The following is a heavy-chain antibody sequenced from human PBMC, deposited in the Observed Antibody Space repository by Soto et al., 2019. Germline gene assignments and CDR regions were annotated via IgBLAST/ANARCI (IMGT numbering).Heavy chain of an antibody. CDR1: GFTFSSYA. CDR2: ISGSGGST. V-gene: IGHV3-23*01. D-gene: IGHD6-19*01. CDR3: AKSPQYSSGWPFDY. Sequence: GGSLRLSCAASGFTFSSYAMSWVRQAPGKGLEWVSAISGSGGSTYYADPVKGRFTISRDNSKNTLYLQMNSLRAEDTAVYYCAKSPQYSSGWPFDYWGQGTLVTVS. J-gene: IGHJ4*02.